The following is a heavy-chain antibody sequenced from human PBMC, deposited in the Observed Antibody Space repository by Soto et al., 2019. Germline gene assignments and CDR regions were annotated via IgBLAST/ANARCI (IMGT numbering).Heavy chain of an antibody. Sequence: ASVNVSCKASGGTFSSFAFTWVRQAPGQGLEWMGGIIPIFGTANYAQKFQGRVTITADESTSTAYMELSSLRSEDTAVYYCARPYTIFGVVNSVGYYYYGMDVWGQGTTVTVSS. CDR3: ARPYTIFGVVNSVGYYYYGMDV. CDR2: IIPIFGTA. V-gene: IGHV1-69*13. D-gene: IGHD3-3*01. J-gene: IGHJ6*02. CDR1: GGTFSSFA.